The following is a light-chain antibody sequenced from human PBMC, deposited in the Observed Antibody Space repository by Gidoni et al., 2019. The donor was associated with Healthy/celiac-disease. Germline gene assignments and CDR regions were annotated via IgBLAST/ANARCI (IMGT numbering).Light chain of an antibody. CDR3: QQYGSSPCT. Sequence: EIVLTQSPGTLSLYPGDRATLSCRASKSVSSSYLAWYPQKPGQAPRLLIYGASSRATGIPDRFSGSGSGTDFTLTISRLEPEDFAVYYCQQYGSSPCTFGGXTKVEIK. J-gene: IGKJ4*01. V-gene: IGKV3-20*01. CDR1: KSVSSSY. CDR2: GAS.